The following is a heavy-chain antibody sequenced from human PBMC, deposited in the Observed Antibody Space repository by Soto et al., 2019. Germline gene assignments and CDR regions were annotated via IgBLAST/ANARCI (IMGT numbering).Heavy chain of an antibody. D-gene: IGHD3-9*01. CDR3: ARLPTGYPNWFDP. CDR2: IHYRGDT. V-gene: IGHV4-39*01. J-gene: IGHJ5*02. CDR1: GASISTNHHN. Sequence: ETLSLTCTVSGASISTNHHNWAWVRQPPGKGLEWMGNIHYRGDTYFNPSLGSRLSMSVDTSKNQFSLKLTSVTAADTAVYYCARLPTGYPNWFDPWGQGTQVTVSS.